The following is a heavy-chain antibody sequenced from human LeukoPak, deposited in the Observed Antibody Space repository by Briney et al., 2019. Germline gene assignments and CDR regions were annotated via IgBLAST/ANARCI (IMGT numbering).Heavy chain of an antibody. J-gene: IGHJ4*02. V-gene: IGHV3-30*02. D-gene: IGHD3-16*01. CDR2: IRNDGTTK. Sequence: GGSLRLSCAASGFTFRSFGMHWVRQAPGKGLEWVTFIRNDGTTKYYADSVKGRFTISRDNSKNTLYLQMNSLRDEDTGVFYCASLGGDFDYWGQGTLVTVSS. CDR3: ASLGGDFDY. CDR1: GFTFRSFG.